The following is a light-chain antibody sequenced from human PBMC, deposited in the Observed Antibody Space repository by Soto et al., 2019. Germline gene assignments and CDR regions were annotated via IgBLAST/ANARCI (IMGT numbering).Light chain of an antibody. CDR1: QAVRSIL. V-gene: IGKV3-20*01. J-gene: IGKJ4*01. CDR3: QQHGTSPI. CDR2: GAY. Sequence: EVVLTQSPGTLSLSPGERATLSCRASQAVRSILLAWYQQKPGKAPRLLIYGAYSRATGIPDRFSGSGSGTDFPHTVSRLAPEDYAVYYCQQHGTSPIFCGGNKVEIK.